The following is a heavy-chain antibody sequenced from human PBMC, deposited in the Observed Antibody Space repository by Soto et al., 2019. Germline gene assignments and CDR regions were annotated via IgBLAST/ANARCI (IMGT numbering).Heavy chain of an antibody. D-gene: IGHD1-7*01. J-gene: IGHJ5*02. CDR3: AKNEKTRPWFAP. Sequence: SQTLCLPCILSAGSISSGNYYWSWIRQLPGKGLEWIGNIYYVGTTSYNPSRKRRVSMSIDTSKNQLSLKLRSVLPAHTAMYYCAKNEKTRPWFAPWGQVTLVTASS. CDR1: AGSISSGNYY. V-gene: IGHV4-31*03. CDR2: IYYVGTT.